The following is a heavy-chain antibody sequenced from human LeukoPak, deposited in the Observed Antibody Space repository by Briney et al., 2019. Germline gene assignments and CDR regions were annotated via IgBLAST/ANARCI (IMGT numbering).Heavy chain of an antibody. Sequence: GASVKVSCKASGGTFSSYAISWVRQAPGQGLGWMGGIIPIFGTANYAQKFQGRVTITADESTSTAYMELSSLRSEDTAVYYCARDVYYDSSGNDAFDIWGQGTMVTVSS. CDR3: ARDVYYDSSGNDAFDI. CDR1: GGTFSSYA. CDR2: IIPIFGTA. D-gene: IGHD3-22*01. J-gene: IGHJ3*02. V-gene: IGHV1-69*13.